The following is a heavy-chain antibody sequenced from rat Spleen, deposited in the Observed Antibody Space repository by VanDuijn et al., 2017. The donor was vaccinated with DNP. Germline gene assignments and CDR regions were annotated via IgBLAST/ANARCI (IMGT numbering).Heavy chain of an antibody. J-gene: IGHJ4*01. CDR3: TTWGWLLGLDA. D-gene: IGHD1-12*03. V-gene: IGHV5-20*01. CDR2: IHYDGGTN. CDR1: GFTFDDYY. Sequence: EVQLVESGGGLVQPGRSLKLSCAASGFTFDDYYMAWVRQAPTKGLEWVAYIHYDGGTNHYRDSVKGRFTISRDNSRSTLYLQMDSLRSEDTATYFCTTWGWLLGLDAWGQGTSVTVSS.